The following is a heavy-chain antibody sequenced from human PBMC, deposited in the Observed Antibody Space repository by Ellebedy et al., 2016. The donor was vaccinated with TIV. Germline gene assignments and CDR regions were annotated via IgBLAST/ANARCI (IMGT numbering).Heavy chain of an antibody. CDR3: ARHSAYSESGGGGIDY. D-gene: IGHD1-26*01. V-gene: IGHV4-39*01. J-gene: IGHJ4*02. CDR2: VYYTGST. Sequence: MPSETLSLTCNVSGDSISDRSYYWGWIRQPPGKGLEWIGSVYYTGSTYYNPSLKSRVTLSVDTSKNQFSLKLSSVTATDPAVYYCARHSAYSESGGGGIDYWGQGTLVTVSS. CDR1: GDSISDRSYY.